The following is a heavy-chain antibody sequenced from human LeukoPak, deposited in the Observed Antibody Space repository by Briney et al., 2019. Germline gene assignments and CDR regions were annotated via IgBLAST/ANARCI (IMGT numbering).Heavy chain of an antibody. CDR3: ARGGGSGSSLVVWYFDL. V-gene: IGHV3-20*04. Sequence: GGSLRLSCAASGFTFDDYGMSWVRQAPGKGLEWVSGINWNGSSTGYADSVKGRFTISRDNAKNSLYLQMNSLRAEDTALYYCARGGGSGSSLVVWYFDLWGRGTLVTVSS. CDR1: GFTFDDYG. D-gene: IGHD3-10*01. CDR2: INWNGSST. J-gene: IGHJ2*01.